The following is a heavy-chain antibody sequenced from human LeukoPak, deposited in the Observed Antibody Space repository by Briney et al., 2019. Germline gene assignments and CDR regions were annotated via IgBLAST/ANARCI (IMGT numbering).Heavy chain of an antibody. CDR1: GFTFSSYA. Sequence: PGRSLRLSCAASGFTFSSYAMHWVRQAPGKGLEWVAVISYDGSNKYYADSVKGRFTISRDNSKNTLYPQMNSLRAGDTAVYYCARDYGYSSSWYQVDYWGQGTLVTVSS. D-gene: IGHD6-13*01. CDR2: ISYDGSNK. CDR3: ARDYGYSSSWYQVDY. V-gene: IGHV3-30-3*01. J-gene: IGHJ4*02.